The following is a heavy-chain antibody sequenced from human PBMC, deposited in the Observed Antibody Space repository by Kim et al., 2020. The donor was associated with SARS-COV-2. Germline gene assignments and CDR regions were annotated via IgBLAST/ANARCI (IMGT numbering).Heavy chain of an antibody. J-gene: IGHJ1*01. Sequence: GGSLRLSCAASGFTFNSYAMSWVRQAPGKGLEWVSGIRQSGGNTENADSVKGRFTIARDNSKNTLYLQMNRLRAEDTAVYYCAKVTKGSSDWFEYFQRWGQGTLDTVS. D-gene: IGHD6-19*01. V-gene: IGHV3-23*01. CDR1: GFTFNSYA. CDR2: IRQSGGNT. CDR3: AKVTKGSSDWFEYFQR.